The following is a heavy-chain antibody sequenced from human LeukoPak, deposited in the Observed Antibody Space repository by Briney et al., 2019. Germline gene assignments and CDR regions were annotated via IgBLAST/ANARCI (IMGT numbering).Heavy chain of an antibody. J-gene: IGHJ4*02. D-gene: IGHD4-17*01. CDR3: ARLRTYGDYALNY. Sequence: GESLKISCKGSGYSFTRYWIGWVRQMPGKGLEWMGIIYPGDSDTRYSPSFQGQVTISADRSISTAYLQWSSLKASDSAMYYCARLRTYGDYALNYWGQGTLATVSS. V-gene: IGHV5-51*01. CDR2: IYPGDSDT. CDR1: GYSFTRYW.